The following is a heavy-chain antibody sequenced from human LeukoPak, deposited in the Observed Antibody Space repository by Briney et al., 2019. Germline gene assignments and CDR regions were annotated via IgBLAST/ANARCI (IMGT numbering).Heavy chain of an antibody. D-gene: IGHD6-6*01. J-gene: IGHJ5*02. CDR2: IKQDGSEK. Sequence: GGSLRLSCAASGFTFSSYWMSWVRQAPGKGLEWVANIKQDGSEKYYVDSVKGRFTISRDNAKNSLYLQMNSLRAEDTAVYYCARRSRGGSSSPNWFDPWGQGTLVTVSS. V-gene: IGHV3-7*01. CDR3: ARRSRGGSSSPNWFDP. CDR1: GFTFSSYW.